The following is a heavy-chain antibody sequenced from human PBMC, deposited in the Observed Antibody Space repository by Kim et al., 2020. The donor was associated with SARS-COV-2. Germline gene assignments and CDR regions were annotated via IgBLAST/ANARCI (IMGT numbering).Heavy chain of an antibody. CDR1: GFTFTTYA. J-gene: IGHJ4*02. Sequence: GGSLRLSCAASGFTFTTYAMSWVRQAPGKGLEWVSIISGSGTTAYYTDSVKGRFTISRDNSKNTLYLQMNSLRAEDTAVYYCAKAGCSGGYCYRPPHNWGQGALVAVSS. D-gene: IGHD2-15*01. CDR2: ISGSGTTA. V-gene: IGHV3-23*01. CDR3: AKAGCSGGYCYRPPHN.